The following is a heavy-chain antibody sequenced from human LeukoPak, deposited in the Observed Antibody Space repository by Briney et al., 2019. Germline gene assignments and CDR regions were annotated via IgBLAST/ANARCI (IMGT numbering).Heavy chain of an antibody. Sequence: SETLSLTCTVSGGSISSSSYYWGWIRQPPGKGLEWIGSIYYSGSTYYNPSLKSRVTISVDTSKNQFSLKLSSVTAADTAVYYCAREGTTGDYGMDVWGQGTTVTVSS. J-gene: IGHJ6*02. D-gene: IGHD1-1*01. V-gene: IGHV4-39*07. CDR1: GGSISSSSYY. CDR2: IYYSGST. CDR3: AREGTTGDYGMDV.